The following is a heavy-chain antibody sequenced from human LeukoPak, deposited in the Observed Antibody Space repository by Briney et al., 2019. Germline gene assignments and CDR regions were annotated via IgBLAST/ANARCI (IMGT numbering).Heavy chain of an antibody. Sequence: ASVKVSCXVSGYTFTDYYMHWVQQARGKGLEWMGLVDPEDGETIYAEKFQGRVTITADTSTDTAYMELSSLRSEDTAVYYCATSGGLDYWGQGTLVTVSS. V-gene: IGHV1-69-2*01. CDR3: ATSGGLDY. CDR1: GYTFTDYY. J-gene: IGHJ4*02. CDR2: VDPEDGET.